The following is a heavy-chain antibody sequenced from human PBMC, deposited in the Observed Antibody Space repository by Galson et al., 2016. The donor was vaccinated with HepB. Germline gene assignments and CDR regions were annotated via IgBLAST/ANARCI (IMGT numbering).Heavy chain of an antibody. J-gene: IGHJ4*02. CDR3: VRDHDWGFDY. CDR1: GFTLSTYS. D-gene: IGHD7-27*01. CDR2: IRSRSNDRAI. Sequence: SLRLSCAVSGFTLSTYSTNWVRQAPGKGLEWIAYIRSRSNDRAIFYAGSVKGRFTISGDNAESMYLQVNSLRDEDTAVYYCVRDHDWGFDYWGQGALVTVSS. V-gene: IGHV3-48*02.